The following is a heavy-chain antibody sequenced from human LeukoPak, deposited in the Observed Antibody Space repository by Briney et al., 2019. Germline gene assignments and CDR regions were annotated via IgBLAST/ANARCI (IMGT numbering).Heavy chain of an antibody. CDR3: ARVIGAAPYYFDY. Sequence: SETLSLTCTVSGGSISSSSYYWGWIRQPPGKGLEWIGSIYYSGSTYYNPSLKSRVTISVDTSKNQFSLKLSSVTAADTAVYYCARVIGAAPYYFDYWGQGTLVTVSS. D-gene: IGHD2/OR15-2a*01. J-gene: IGHJ4*02. CDR1: GGSISSSSYY. V-gene: IGHV4-39*01. CDR2: IYYSGST.